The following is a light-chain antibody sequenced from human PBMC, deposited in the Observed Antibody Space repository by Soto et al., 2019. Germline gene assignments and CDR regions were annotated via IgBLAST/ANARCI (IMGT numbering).Light chain of an antibody. Sequence: DIQMTQSPSILSAIVGDRVTITCRASQSISSWLAWYQQKPGKAPKLLIYDVSNLESGVPLRFSGSGSGTHFTLTISSLQPEDFATYYCQQANTFPLTFGQGTRLEIK. J-gene: IGKJ5*01. CDR1: QSISSW. V-gene: IGKV1-5*01. CDR3: QQANTFPLT. CDR2: DVS.